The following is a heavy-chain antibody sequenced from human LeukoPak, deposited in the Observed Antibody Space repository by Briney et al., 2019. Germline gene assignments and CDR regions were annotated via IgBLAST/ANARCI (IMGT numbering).Heavy chain of an antibody. CDR1: GGSFSDYY. D-gene: IGHD6-13*01. CDR2: INHSGST. CDR3: ARFSGSAAAGTWRYYYYYMDV. V-gene: IGHV4-34*01. Sequence: SETLSLTCAVYGGSFSDYYWSWIRQPPGKGLEWIGEINHSGSTNYNPSLKSRVTISVDTSKNQFSLKLSTVTAADTAVYYCARFSGSAAAGTWRYYYYYMDVWGKGTTVTVSS. J-gene: IGHJ6*03.